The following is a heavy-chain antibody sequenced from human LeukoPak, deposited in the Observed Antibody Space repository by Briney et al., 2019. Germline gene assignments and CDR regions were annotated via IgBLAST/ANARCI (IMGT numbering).Heavy chain of an antibody. CDR1: GFTFSSYS. J-gene: IGHJ4*02. Sequence: PGGSLRLSCAASGFTFSSYSMNWVRQAPGKGLEWVSSISSSSSYIYYADSVKGRFTNSRDNAKNSLYLQMNSLRAEDTAVYYCARGRGYYDSSGYAYYFDYWGQGTLVTVSS. V-gene: IGHV3-21*01. D-gene: IGHD3-22*01. CDR2: ISSSSSYI. CDR3: ARGRGYYDSSGYAYYFDY.